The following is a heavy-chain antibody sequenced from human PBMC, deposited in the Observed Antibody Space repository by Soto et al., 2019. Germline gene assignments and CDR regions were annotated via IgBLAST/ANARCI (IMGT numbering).Heavy chain of an antibody. J-gene: IGHJ5*02. V-gene: IGHV3-33*01. D-gene: IGHD1-26*01. Sequence: QVQLVESGGGVVQPGRSLRLSCAASGFTFSSYGMHWVRQAPGKGLEWVAVIWYDGSNKYYADSVKGRFTISRDNSKNTLYLQMYSLRAEDTAVYYCARGSGSYASWFDPWGQGTLVTVSS. CDR3: ARGSGSYASWFDP. CDR1: GFTFSSYG. CDR2: IWYDGSNK.